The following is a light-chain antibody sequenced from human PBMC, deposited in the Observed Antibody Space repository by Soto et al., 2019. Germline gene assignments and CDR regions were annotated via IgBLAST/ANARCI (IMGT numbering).Light chain of an antibody. V-gene: IGKV1-8*01. Sequence: AIRMTQSPSSLSASTGDRVTITCRASQGISSYLAWYQQKPGKAPKLLIYAASTLQSGVPSRFSGSGSGTDFTLTISCLQSEDFATYYCQQSYITPPFTFGPGTKVDIK. CDR2: AAS. CDR1: QGISSY. CDR3: QQSYITPPFT. J-gene: IGKJ3*01.